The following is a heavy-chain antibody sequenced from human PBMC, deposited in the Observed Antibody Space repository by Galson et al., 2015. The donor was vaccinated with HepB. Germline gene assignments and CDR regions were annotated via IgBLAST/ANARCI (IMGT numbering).Heavy chain of an antibody. J-gene: IGHJ4*02. CDR2: ISGSGGST. V-gene: IGHV3-23*01. D-gene: IGHD5-18*01. Sequence: SLRLSCAASGFTFSSYAMSWVRQAPGKGLEWVSAISGSGGSTYYADSVKGRFTISRDNSKNTLYLQMNSLRAEDTAVYYCAKGGWIQLWKFDYWGQGTLVTVSS. CDR3: AKGGWIQLWKFDY. CDR1: GFTFSSYA.